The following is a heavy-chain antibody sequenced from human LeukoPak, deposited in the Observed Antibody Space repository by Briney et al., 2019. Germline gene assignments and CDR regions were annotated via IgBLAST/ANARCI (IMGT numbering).Heavy chain of an antibody. Sequence: KPSETLSLTCTVSGYSISSGYYWGWIRQPPGKGLEWIGSIYHSGSTYYNPSPKSRVTISVDTSKNQFSLKLSSVTAADTAVYYCARVRYSSRNKYYFDYWGQGTLVTVSS. CDR3: ARVRYSSRNKYYFDY. D-gene: IGHD6-13*01. V-gene: IGHV4-38-2*02. CDR2: IYHSGST. CDR1: GYSISSGYY. J-gene: IGHJ4*02.